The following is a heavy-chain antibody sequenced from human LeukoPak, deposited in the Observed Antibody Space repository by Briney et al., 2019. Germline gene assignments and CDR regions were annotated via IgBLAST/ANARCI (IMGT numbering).Heavy chain of an antibody. CDR1: GGSISSGGYY. CDR2: IYYSGST. CDR3: ARVNYGSGSYDLGSLEESYYFDY. V-gene: IGHV4-31*03. D-gene: IGHD3-10*01. Sequence: PSETLSLTCTVSGGSISSGGYYWSWIRQHPGKGLEWIRYIYYSGSTYYNPSLKSRVTISVDTSKNQFSLKLSSVTAADTAVYYCARVNYGSGSYDLGSLEESYYFDYWGQGTLVTVSS. J-gene: IGHJ4*02.